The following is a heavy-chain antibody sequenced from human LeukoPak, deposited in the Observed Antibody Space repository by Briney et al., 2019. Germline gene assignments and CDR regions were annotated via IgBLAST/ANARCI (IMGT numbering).Heavy chain of an antibody. D-gene: IGHD3-22*01. CDR1: GFTFSSYA. CDR3: AKVPTYYYDSSGYYYVDY. Sequence: GGSLRLSCAASGFTFSSYAMSWVRQAPGKGLEWVSAISGSGGGTYYADSVKGRFTISRDNSKNTLYLQMNSLRAEDTAVYYCAKVPTYYYDSSGYYYVDYWGQGTLVTVSS. CDR2: ISGSGGGT. J-gene: IGHJ4*02. V-gene: IGHV3-23*01.